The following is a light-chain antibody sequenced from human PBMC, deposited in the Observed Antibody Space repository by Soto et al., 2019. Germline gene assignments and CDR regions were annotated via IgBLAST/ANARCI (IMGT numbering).Light chain of an antibody. CDR1: QGIRKD. J-gene: IGKJ1*01. V-gene: IGKV1-17*01. CDR2: GAS. Sequence: DIQMTQSPSSLSASVGDRVTITCRASQGIRKDLGWYQQKPGKGPKSLIYGASTLQSGVPSRFSGSGSGTEVILTITSLQPEDFATYYCLQHNTYPWTFGQGTKVELK. CDR3: LQHNTYPWT.